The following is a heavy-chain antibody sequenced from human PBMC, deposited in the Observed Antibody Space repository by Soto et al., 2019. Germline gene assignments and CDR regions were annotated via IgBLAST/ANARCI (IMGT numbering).Heavy chain of an antibody. D-gene: IGHD1-26*01. J-gene: IGHJ5*02. Sequence: QLQLQESGPGLVKPSETLSLTCTVSGGSISSSSYYWGWIRQPPGKGLEWIGSIDYSGSTYYNPSLKSRVTISVDTSKNQFSLNLSSVTAADTAVYYCARLKKRWELLDCLDPWGQGTLVTVSS. CDR1: GGSISSSSYY. V-gene: IGHV4-39*01. CDR2: IDYSGST. CDR3: ARLKKRWELLDCLDP.